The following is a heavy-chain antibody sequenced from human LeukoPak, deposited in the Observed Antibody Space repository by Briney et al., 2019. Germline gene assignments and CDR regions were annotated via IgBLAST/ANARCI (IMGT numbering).Heavy chain of an antibody. J-gene: IGHJ5*02. V-gene: IGHV3-23*01. D-gene: IGHD3-3*01. Sequence: GGSLRLSCAVSGFAFGSEAMSWVRQSPARGLEWVASISPGGGTTYYADYVKGRFTISRDNAKNTLYLQMNSLRAEDTAVYYCAREGGHYDFWSGYEIDPWGQGTLVTVSS. CDR2: ISPGGGTT. CDR1: GFAFGSEA. CDR3: AREGGHYDFWSGYEIDP.